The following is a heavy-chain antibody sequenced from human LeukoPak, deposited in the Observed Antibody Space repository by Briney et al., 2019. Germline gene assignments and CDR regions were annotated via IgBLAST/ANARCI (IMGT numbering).Heavy chain of an antibody. D-gene: IGHD1-1*01. CDR3: ARDKNWNDSNFDY. V-gene: IGHV3-48*02. CDR2: ISSGSSTI. Sequence: GGSLRLSCAGSGFPFSSYSMNWVRQAPGKGLEWVSYISSGSSTIYYADSVKGRFTISRDNAKNSLYLQMNSLRDEDTAVYYCARDKNWNDSNFDYWGQGTLVTLSS. J-gene: IGHJ4*02. CDR1: GFPFSSYS.